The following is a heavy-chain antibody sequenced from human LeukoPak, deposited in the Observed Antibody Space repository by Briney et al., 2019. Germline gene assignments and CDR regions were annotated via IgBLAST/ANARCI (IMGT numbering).Heavy chain of an antibody. V-gene: IGHV4-61*01. CDR2: IYYSGST. D-gene: IGHD6-6*01. J-gene: IGHJ2*01. CDR3: ANRGSIADWYFDL. Sequence: PSETLSLTCTGSAASISSGSSYWTWIRQPPGKGLEWIGYIYYSGSTHYNPSLKSRVTLSVDRSKNQFSLKLTSVTAADTAVYYCANRGSIADWYFDLWGRGTLVTVSS. CDR1: AASISSGSSY.